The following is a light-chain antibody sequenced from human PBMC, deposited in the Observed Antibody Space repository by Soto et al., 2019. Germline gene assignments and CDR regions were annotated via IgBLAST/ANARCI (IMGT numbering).Light chain of an antibody. CDR2: YDN. CDR1: SSNIGNNA. CDR3: AAWDDSLNGPV. J-gene: IGLJ3*02. V-gene: IGLV1-36*01. Sequence: QSVLTQPPSVSEAPRQRVTISCSGSSSNIGNNAVNWYQQLPGKPPKLLIYYDNLLPSGVSDRFSGSKSGTSASLAISGLQSEDEAHYYCAAWDDSLNGPVFGGRTKVTVL.